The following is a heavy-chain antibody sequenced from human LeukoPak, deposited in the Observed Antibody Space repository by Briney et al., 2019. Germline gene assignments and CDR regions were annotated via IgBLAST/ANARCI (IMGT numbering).Heavy chain of an antibody. J-gene: IGHJ4*02. CDR3: AGGSGNSFDY. V-gene: IGHV4-59*01. Sequence: AETLTLTCTVSGGTFSIYYRNWVRQPPGKGLEFIGHIYYSGSTNYNPSLKSRVTISVDTSKNQFSLKLSSVTAADTAVYYCAGGSGNSFDYWGRGTLVTVSS. CDR2: IYYSGST. CDR1: GGTFSIYY. D-gene: IGHD3-16*01.